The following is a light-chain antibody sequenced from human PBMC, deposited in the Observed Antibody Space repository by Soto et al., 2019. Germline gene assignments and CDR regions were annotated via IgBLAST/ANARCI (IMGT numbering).Light chain of an antibody. J-gene: IGKJ4*01. CDR1: QSVTSTY. Sequence: EIVLTQSPGTLSLSPGERATLSCRASQSVTSTYLAWYQQKPGQAPRLLIYGASNRATGIPARFTGSGSGTDFTLTISRLEPEDFAVYYCQQYGSSPLTFGGGTKVEIK. V-gene: IGKV3-20*01. CDR3: QQYGSSPLT. CDR2: GAS.